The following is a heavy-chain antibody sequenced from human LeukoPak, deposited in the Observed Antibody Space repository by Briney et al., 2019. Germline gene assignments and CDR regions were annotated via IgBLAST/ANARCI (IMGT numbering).Heavy chain of an antibody. V-gene: IGHV4-59*12. Sequence: PSETLSLTCTVSGGSISGYYWSWIRQPPGKGLEWVGYISYSGSTNYNPSLKSRVTISVDTSKNQFSLKLSSVTAADTAVYYCARAVDGDYVVDYWGQGTLVTVSS. J-gene: IGHJ4*02. CDR3: ARAVDGDYVVDY. D-gene: IGHD4-17*01. CDR2: ISYSGST. CDR1: GGSISGYY.